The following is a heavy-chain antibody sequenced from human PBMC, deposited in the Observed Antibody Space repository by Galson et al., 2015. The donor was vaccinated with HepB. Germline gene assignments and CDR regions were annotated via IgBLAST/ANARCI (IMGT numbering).Heavy chain of an antibody. CDR3: ARDLRPTNFGVFTLDY. CDR2: INPNGGAT. D-gene: IGHD3-3*01. V-gene: IGHV1-2*06. Sequence: SVKVSCKGSGFTFIGYHIHWVRQAPGQGLEWLGRINPNGGATTYAQKFQGRVTLTRTTSCKTAYMELTSLKPDDSAVYYCARDLRPTNFGVFTLDYWGQGSLVTVSS. J-gene: IGHJ4*02. CDR1: GFTFIGYH.